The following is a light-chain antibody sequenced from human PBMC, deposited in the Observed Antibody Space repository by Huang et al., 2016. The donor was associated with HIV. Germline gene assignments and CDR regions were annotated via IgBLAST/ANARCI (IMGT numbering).Light chain of an antibody. J-gene: IGKJ4*01. V-gene: IGKV3-15*01. Sequence: IVMTQSPATLSVSPGERGTLSCRANRSVSSNLAWYQQRPGQAPRLLIYGSSTRCPGIPARFSGSGSGTDFSLTISSLQSEDFALYYCHQYNNWLLSFGGGTRVDI. CDR3: HQYNNWLLS. CDR1: RSVSSN. CDR2: GSS.